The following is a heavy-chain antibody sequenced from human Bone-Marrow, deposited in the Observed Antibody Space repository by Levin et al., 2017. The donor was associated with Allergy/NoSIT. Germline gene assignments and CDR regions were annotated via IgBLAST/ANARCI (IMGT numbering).Heavy chain of an antibody. V-gene: IGHV1-2*02. Sequence: ASVKVSCKTSGYIFTDYYVHWLRQVPGQGLEWMGWINPHSGATRFTLDFQGRVTLTRDTSTTSVHMEVRSLRSDDTAVYYCARDPSASAESTGFYYFDSWGQGTLVTVSS. J-gene: IGHJ4*02. CDR3: ARDPSASAESTGFYYFDS. CDR1: GYIFTDYY. D-gene: IGHD3-22*01. CDR2: INPHSGAT.